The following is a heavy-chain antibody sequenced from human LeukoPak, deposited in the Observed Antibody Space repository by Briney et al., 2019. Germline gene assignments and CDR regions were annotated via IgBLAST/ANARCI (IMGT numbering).Heavy chain of an antibody. J-gene: IGHJ4*02. CDR2: IKQDGSEK. V-gene: IGHV3-7*04. CDR3: AREALPRGHFDY. Sequence: PGGSLRLTCAGSGFTFSRYWMSWVRQAPGKGLEWVANIKQDGSEKYYVDSVKGRFTISRDNAKNSLYLQMNSLRVEDTAVYYCAREALPRGHFDYWGQGTLVTVSS. D-gene: IGHD2-15*01. CDR1: GFTFSRYW.